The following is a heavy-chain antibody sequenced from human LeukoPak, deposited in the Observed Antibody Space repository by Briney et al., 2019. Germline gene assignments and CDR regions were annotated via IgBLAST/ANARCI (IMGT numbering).Heavy chain of an antibody. CDR1: GFTFSNYW. D-gene: IGHD3-10*02. J-gene: IGHJ6*04. Sequence: GGSLRLSCAASGFTFSNYWMTWVRQAPGKGLEWVANIKHDGSEKYYVDSVKGRFTISRDNAKNSLYLQMNSLRAEDTAVYYCAELGITMIGGVWGKGTTVTISS. CDR2: IKHDGSEK. CDR3: AELGITMIGGV. V-gene: IGHV3-7*01.